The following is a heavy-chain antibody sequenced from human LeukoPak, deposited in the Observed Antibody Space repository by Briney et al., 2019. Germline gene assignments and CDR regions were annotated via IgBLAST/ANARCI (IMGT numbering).Heavy chain of an antibody. D-gene: IGHD6-13*01. V-gene: IGHV3-74*01. CDR2: ISPTGSTT. CDR3: ARGPKSNWSGLGF. Sequence: GGSLSLSCTASGFSFSGHSIHWARQLPGKGMVWVSRISPTGSTTSYADSVKGRFTVSRDNAKNTLYLQVNNLRAEDTAVYYCARGPKSNWSGLGFWGQGTLVTVSS. J-gene: IGHJ4*02. CDR1: GFSFSGHS.